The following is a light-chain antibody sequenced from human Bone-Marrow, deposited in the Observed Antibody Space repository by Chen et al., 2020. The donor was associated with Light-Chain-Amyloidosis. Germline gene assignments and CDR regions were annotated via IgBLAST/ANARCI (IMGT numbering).Light chain of an antibody. V-gene: IGLV3-25*03. CDR1: DLPTKY. J-gene: IGLJ2*01. CDR3: QSADSSGTYEVI. CDR2: RDT. Sequence: SYELTQPPSVSVSPRQPARITCSGDDLPTKYAFWYEQKPGQAAVLVIHRDTERPSGTSERFSGSSSGTTATLTISGVQAEDEADYHCQSADSSGTYEVIFGGGTKLTVL.